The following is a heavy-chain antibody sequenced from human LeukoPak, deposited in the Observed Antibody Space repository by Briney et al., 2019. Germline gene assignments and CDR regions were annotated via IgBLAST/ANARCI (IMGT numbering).Heavy chain of an antibody. CDR2: ISSNGGST. J-gene: IGHJ6*02. CDR1: GFTFSSYA. D-gene: IGHD5-24*01. Sequence: PGGSLRLSCAASGFTFSSYAMHWVRQAPGKGLEYVSAISSNGGSTYYANSVKGRFTISRDNSKNTLYLQMGSLRADDTAVYYCAKDTSNGYSDSYYGMDVWGQGTTVTVSS. V-gene: IGHV3-64*01. CDR3: AKDTSNGYSDSYYGMDV.